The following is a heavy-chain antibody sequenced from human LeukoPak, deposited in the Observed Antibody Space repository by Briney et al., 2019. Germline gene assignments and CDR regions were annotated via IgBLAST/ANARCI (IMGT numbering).Heavy chain of an antibody. CDR1: GGSISSYY. D-gene: IGHD3-22*01. V-gene: IGHV4-59*08. CDR3: ARSLRKFYFDNSGYFFPFIF. CDR2: IYYNGST. J-gene: IGHJ4*02. Sequence: PSETLSLTCTVSGGSISSYYWSWIRQPPGKGLGWIGYIYYNGSTNYNPSLKSRITISVDTSKNQFSLKLTSVTAADTAVYYCARSLRKFYFDNSGYFFPFIFWGQGTLVTVSS.